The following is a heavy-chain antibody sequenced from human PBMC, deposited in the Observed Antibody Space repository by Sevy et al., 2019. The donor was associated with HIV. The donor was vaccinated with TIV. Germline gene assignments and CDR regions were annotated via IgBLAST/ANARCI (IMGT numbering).Heavy chain of an antibody. CDR3: ARDLTIFGVIPDY. J-gene: IGHJ4*02. CDR1: GYTFSSYY. Sequence: ASVKVSCKASGYTFSSYYMHWVRQAPGQGLEWMGIINPSGGSTSYAQKFQGRVTMTRDTSTSTVYMELSSLSSEDTASYYCARDLTIFGVIPDYWGQGTLVTVSS. D-gene: IGHD3-3*01. CDR2: INPSGGST. V-gene: IGHV1-46*01.